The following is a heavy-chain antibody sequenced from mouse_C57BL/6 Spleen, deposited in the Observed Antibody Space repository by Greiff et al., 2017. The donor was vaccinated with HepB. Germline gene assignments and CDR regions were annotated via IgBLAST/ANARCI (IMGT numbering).Heavy chain of an antibody. J-gene: IGHJ4*01. CDR1: GFTFSSYA. CDR3: ARDRPLYAMDY. CDR2: ISDGGSYT. V-gene: IGHV5-4*01. Sequence: EVKVVESGGGLVKPGGSLKLSCAASGFTFSSYAMSWVRQTPEKRLEWVATISDGGSYTYYPDNVKGRFTISRDNAKNNLYLQMSHLKSEDTAMYYCARDRPLYAMDYWGQGTSVTVSS.